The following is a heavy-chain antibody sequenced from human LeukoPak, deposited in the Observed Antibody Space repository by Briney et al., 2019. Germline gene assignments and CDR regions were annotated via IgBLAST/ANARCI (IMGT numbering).Heavy chain of an antibody. J-gene: IGHJ4*02. V-gene: IGHV4-59*01. CDR2: IYYSGST. CDR3: PRSSGYEPMYYFDY. CDR1: GGSISSYY. Sequence: SETLSLTCTVSGGSISSYYWSWIRQPPGKGLEWIGYIYYSGSTNYNPSLKSRVTISVDTSKNQFSLKLSSVTAADTAVYYCPRSSGYEPMYYFDYWGQGTLVTVSS. D-gene: IGHD5-12*01.